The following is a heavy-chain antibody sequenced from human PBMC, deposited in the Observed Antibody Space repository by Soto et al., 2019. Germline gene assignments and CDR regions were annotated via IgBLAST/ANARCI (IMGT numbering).Heavy chain of an antibody. J-gene: IGHJ6*02. CDR2: IRNDGSNT. Sequence: GGSLRLSGAASGVNFSRYAGHWVRQNKGKGLEYVSVIRNDGSNTYYADSVKGRFTISRDNSKNTLYLQMSSLRAEDTAVYYCVKALTNGLFLWFGDPIWDDGMDVWGLGTTVTVSS. CDR3: VKALTNGLFLWFGDPIWDDGMDV. V-gene: IGHV3-64D*08. CDR1: GVNFSRYA. D-gene: IGHD3-10*01.